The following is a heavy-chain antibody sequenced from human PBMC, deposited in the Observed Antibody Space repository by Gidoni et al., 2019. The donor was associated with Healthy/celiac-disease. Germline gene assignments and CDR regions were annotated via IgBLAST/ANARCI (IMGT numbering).Heavy chain of an antibody. CDR1: GFTFDGYG. D-gene: IGHD3-9*01. CDR2: SNWNGGSK. V-gene: IGHV3-20*04. CDR3: ARVGYFDWLFRGASDY. J-gene: IGHJ4*02. Sequence: EVQLEESGGGVVRPGGSLGLGCAATGFTFDGYGMSGVRQAPGKGLGWVSGSNWNGGSKGYADSVKGRFIISRANVKNSLYLQMNRLRAEDTALYYCARVGYFDWLFRGASDYWGQGTLVTVSS.